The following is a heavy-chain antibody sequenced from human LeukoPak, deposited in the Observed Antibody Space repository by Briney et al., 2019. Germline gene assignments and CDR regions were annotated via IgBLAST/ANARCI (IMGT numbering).Heavy chain of an antibody. Sequence: GESLKISCQGSGSRFIRYWIGWARQMPGKGLEWMGIIYPGDSDTRYSPSFQGQVTISADKSISTAYLQWSSLKASDRALYYCARTYGSGSYGMDVWGQGTTVTVSS. CDR1: GSRFIRYW. J-gene: IGHJ6*02. D-gene: IGHD3-10*01. V-gene: IGHV5-51*01. CDR2: IYPGDSDT. CDR3: ARTYGSGSYGMDV.